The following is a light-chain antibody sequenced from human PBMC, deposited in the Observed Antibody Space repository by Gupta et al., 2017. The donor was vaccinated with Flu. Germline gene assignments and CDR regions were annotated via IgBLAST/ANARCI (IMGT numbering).Light chain of an antibody. CDR1: QSVSSY. J-gene: IGKJ2*03. V-gene: IGKV3-11*01. CDR3: QQRSNWPPYS. Sequence: EHVWTQAPATLSLSQGDRATLSCRASQSVSSYLAWYQLKPGQAPRLLLYAASNRATGIPARFSGSGSCAAFSLSISSREPEDFAVFYCQQRSNWPPYSFGQGTKLEIK. CDR2: AAS.